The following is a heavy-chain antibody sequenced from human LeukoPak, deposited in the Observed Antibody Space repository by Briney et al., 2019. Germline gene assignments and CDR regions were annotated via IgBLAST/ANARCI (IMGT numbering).Heavy chain of an antibody. J-gene: IGHJ4*02. CDR1: GYTFTGYY. D-gene: IGHD3-10*01. Sequence: ASVKVSCTASGYTFTGYYIHWVRQAPGQGLEWMGWINPNSGGTNYAQKFQGRITMTRDTSISTAYMELSRLRSDDTAVYYCAREELWFGELSCLDYWGQGILVTVSS. CDR2: INPNSGGT. V-gene: IGHV1-2*02. CDR3: AREELWFGELSCLDY.